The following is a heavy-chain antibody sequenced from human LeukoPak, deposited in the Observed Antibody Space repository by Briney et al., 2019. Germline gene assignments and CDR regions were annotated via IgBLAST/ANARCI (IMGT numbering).Heavy chain of an antibody. J-gene: IGHJ4*02. CDR3: TTFYHEYSPY. CDR2: IKSNADGGTP. V-gene: IGHV3-15*01. Sequence: GGSLRLSCAASGFTFSIYSVTWVRQAPGKGLEWVGRIKSNADGGTPDYAAPARGRFTISRDDSKNTLYLQMNSLKTEDTAVYYCTTFYHEYSPYWGRGTLVTVSS. CDR1: GFTFSIYS. D-gene: IGHD2/OR15-2a*01.